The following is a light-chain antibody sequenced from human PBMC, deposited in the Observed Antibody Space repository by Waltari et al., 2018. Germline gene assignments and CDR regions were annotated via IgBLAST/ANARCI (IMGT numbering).Light chain of an antibody. CDR1: SSDVGGYNY. CDR3: SSYAGSNSHV. Sequence: QSALTQPPSASGSPGQSVTMSCTGTSSDVGGYNYVSWYHQHPGTVPKLIIYEVSERPSGVPDRFSRSKAGNTASLAVSGLQAEDEADYYCSSYAGSNSHVFGTGTRVTVL. V-gene: IGLV2-8*01. CDR2: EVS. J-gene: IGLJ1*01.